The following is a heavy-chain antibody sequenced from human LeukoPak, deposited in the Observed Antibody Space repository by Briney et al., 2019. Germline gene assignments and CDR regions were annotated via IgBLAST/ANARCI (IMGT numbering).Heavy chain of an antibody. CDR3: AKVSEWELRRGRWHFDY. V-gene: IGHV3-23*01. CDR2: ISGSGGST. CDR1: GFTFSSYN. J-gene: IGHJ4*02. Sequence: PGGSLRLSCAASGFTFSSYNMNWVRQAPGKGLEWVSGISGSGGSTYYADSVKGRFTISRDNSKNKMYVQMNSLRAEDTAVYYCAKVSEWELRRGRWHFDYWGQGTLVTVSS. D-gene: IGHD1-26*01.